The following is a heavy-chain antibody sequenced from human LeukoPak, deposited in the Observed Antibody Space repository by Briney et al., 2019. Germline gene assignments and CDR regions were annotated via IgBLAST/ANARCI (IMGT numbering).Heavy chain of an antibody. CDR2: INPCGGST. CDR1: GYTFISYY. V-gene: IGHV1-46*01. Sequence: ASVKVSCKASGYTFISYYMHWVRQAPGQGLEWMGIINPCGGSTSNAQRFQDRVTMTRDTSTSTVYMELSNLRSEDTAVYFCAREGGVLWFGELGYWGQGTLVTVSS. J-gene: IGHJ4*02. CDR3: AREGGVLWFGELGY. D-gene: IGHD3-10*01.